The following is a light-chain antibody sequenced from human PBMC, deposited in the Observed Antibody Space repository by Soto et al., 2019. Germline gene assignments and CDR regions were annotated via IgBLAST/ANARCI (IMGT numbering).Light chain of an antibody. CDR3: QQYYTWTIT. V-gene: IGKV3-15*01. J-gene: IGKJ4*01. CDR2: GAS. CDR1: QGVSRK. Sequence: EIVMTQSPATLSVAPGERVTFSFRASQGVSRKLAWYQHKPGQAPRLVISGASTGETGIPARFSGSGSGTEFTLTISSLQSEDCAIYYCQQYYTWTITFGGGTKVDIK.